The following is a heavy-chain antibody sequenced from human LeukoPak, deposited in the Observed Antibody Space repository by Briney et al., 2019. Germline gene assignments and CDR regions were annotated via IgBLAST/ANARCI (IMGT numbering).Heavy chain of an antibody. CDR3: AKTFSVLSGGSCYGD. CDR2: ISGSGDST. CDR1: GFTLSSYA. J-gene: IGHJ4*02. Sequence: PGGSLRLSCAASGFTLSSYAMSWVRQAPGKGLEWVSAISGSGDSTYYADSVKGRFTISRDNSKNTLYLQMNSLRAEDTAVYYCAKTFSVLSGGSCYGDWGQGTLVTVSS. V-gene: IGHV3-23*01. D-gene: IGHD2-15*01.